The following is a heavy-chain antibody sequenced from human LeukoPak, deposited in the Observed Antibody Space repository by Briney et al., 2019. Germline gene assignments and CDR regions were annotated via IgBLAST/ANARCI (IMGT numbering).Heavy chain of an antibody. Sequence: SETLSLTCTVSGGSISSYYWSWIRQPPGNGLEWIGYIYYSGSTNYNPSLKSRVTISVDTSKNQFSLKLSSVTAADTAVYYCARDRDLLGIDYWGQGTLVTVSS. CDR1: GGSISSYY. J-gene: IGHJ4*02. V-gene: IGHV4-59*01. CDR2: IYYSGST. CDR3: ARDRDLLGIDY. D-gene: IGHD7-27*01.